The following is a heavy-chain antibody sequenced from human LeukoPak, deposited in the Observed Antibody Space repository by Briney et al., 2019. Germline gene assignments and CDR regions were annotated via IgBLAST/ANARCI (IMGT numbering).Heavy chain of an antibody. CDR2: ISAYNGNT. D-gene: IGHD2-2*02. J-gene: IGHJ4*02. CDR3: ARGGDVVVPAAIALVDY. Sequence: ASVKVSCKASGYTFTRYGISWVRQAPGQGLEWMGWISAYNGNTNYAQKLQGRVTMTTDTSTSTAYMELRSLRSDDTAVYYCARGGDVVVPAAIALVDYWGQGTLVTVSS. CDR1: GYTFTRYG. V-gene: IGHV1-18*01.